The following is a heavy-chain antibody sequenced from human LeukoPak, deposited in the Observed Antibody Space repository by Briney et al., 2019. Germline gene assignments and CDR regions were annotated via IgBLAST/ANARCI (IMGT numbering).Heavy chain of an antibody. V-gene: IGHV1-3*03. J-gene: IGHJ4*02. CDR3: ARVVKYSSGPLTDLLPYYFDS. CDR1: GYTFTSYA. D-gene: IGHD6-19*01. Sequence: ASVNVSCKASGYTFTSYAMHGVRQAPGQRLEWMGWINAGNGNTKYSQEFQGRVTISRDTSASTAYMELSSLRSEDMAVYYCARVVKYSSGPLTDLLPYYFDSWGQGTLVTVSS. CDR2: INAGNGNT.